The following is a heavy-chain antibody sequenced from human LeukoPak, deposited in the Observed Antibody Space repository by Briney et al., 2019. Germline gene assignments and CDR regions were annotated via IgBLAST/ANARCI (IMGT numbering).Heavy chain of an antibody. CDR2: IYTSGST. CDR3: ARGGSSSWPYYYYYMDV. Sequence: SETLSLTCTVSGGSIRSYYWSWIRQPAGRGLEWIGHIYTSGSTNYNPSLKSRVAMSVDTSKNQFSLKLSSVTAADTAVYYCARGGSSSWPYYYYYMDVWGKGTTVTVSS. J-gene: IGHJ6*03. D-gene: IGHD6-13*01. CDR1: GGSIRSYY. V-gene: IGHV4-4*07.